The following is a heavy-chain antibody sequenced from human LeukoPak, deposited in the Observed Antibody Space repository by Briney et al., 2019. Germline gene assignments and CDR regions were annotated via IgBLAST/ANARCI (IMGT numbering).Heavy chain of an antibody. V-gene: IGHV1-18*01. Sequence: ASVKVSCKASGGTFSSYAISWVRQAPGQGLEWMGWISAYNGNTNYAQKLQGRVTMTTDTSTSTAYMELRSLRSDDTAVYYCARDSLVTTKTPFDYWGQGTLVTVSS. CDR1: GGTFSSYA. CDR3: ARDSLVTTKTPFDY. CDR2: ISAYNGNT. D-gene: IGHD4-17*01. J-gene: IGHJ4*02.